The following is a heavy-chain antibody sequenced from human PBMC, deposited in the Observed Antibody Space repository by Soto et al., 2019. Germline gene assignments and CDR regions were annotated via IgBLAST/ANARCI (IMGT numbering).Heavy chain of an antibody. Sequence: ASVTVSCKVCGYTLTDLAMHWVRQAPVKRLEWLGGFDPGDGETSYGQKFQGRVTMTDDTYTDTSYMELSSLRSQDTAVYYCATAASSPDTLYYYGMDVWGQGTTATVSS. CDR2: FDPGDGET. V-gene: IGHV1-24*01. D-gene: IGHD6-13*01. CDR3: ATAASSPDTLYYYGMDV. J-gene: IGHJ6*02. CDR1: GYTLTDLA.